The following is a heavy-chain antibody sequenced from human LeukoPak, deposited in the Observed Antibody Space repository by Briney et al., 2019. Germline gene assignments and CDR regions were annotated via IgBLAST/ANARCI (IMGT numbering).Heavy chain of an antibody. CDR3: AKGSEQWELYDY. CDR2: IAYDGSNI. CDR1: GFTFSTFG. D-gene: IGHD1-26*01. J-gene: IGHJ4*02. V-gene: IGHV3-30*18. Sequence: GGSLRLSCAASGFTFSTFGMHWVRQAPGKGLEWVAVIAYDGSNIYYADSVKGRFTISRDNSKNTLYLQMNSLRAEDTAIYYCAKGSEQWELYDYWGQGTLVTVSS.